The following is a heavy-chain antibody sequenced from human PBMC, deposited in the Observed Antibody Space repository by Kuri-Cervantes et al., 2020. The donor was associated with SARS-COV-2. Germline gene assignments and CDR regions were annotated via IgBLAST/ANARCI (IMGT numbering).Heavy chain of an antibody. CDR3: ARDGYDSSGYYLDY. Sequence: GESLKISCAASGFTFSSYAMHWVRQAPGKGLEWVAVISYDGSNKYYADSVKGRFTVSRDNSKNTLCLQMNSLRAEDTAVYYCARDGYDSSGYYLDYWGQGTLVTVSS. V-gene: IGHV3-30-3*01. D-gene: IGHD3-22*01. J-gene: IGHJ4*02. CDR2: ISYDGSNK. CDR1: GFTFSSYA.